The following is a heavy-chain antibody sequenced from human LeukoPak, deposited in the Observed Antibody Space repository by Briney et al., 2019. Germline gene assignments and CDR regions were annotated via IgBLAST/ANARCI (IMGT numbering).Heavy chain of an antibody. D-gene: IGHD3-3*01. Sequence: GGSLRLSCAASGFTFSSYAMSWVRQAPGKGLEWVSAISGSGGSTYYADSVKGRFTISRDNSKNTLYLQMNSLSAEDTAVYYCAKDYYYDFWSGYYTMDYWGQGTLVTVSS. CDR1: GFTFSSYA. CDR2: ISGSGGST. V-gene: IGHV3-23*01. J-gene: IGHJ4*02. CDR3: AKDYYYDFWSGYYTMDY.